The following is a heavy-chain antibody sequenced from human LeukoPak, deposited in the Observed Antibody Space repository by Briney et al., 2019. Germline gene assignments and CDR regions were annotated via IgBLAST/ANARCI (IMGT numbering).Heavy chain of an antibody. Sequence: GGSLRLSCAASGFMFTSYAMSWVRQAPGKGLEFVSVISNSGDITYYAESMKGRFTISRDNSWNTLYLHMNSLRAEDTAVYYCTPLGSGVDYWGQGTPVTVSS. CDR2: ISNSGDIT. CDR3: TPLGSGVDY. D-gene: IGHD6-19*01. V-gene: IGHV3-23*01. CDR1: GFMFTSYA. J-gene: IGHJ4*02.